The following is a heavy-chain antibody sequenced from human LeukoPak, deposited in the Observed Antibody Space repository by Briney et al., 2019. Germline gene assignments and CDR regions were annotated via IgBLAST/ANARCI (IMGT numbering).Heavy chain of an antibody. CDR1: GGSISSSSYY. V-gene: IGHV4-39*01. Sequence: PSETLSLTCTVSGGSISSSSYYWGWIRQPPGKGLEWIGSIYYSGSTYYNPSLKSRVTISVDTSKNQFSLKLSSVTAADTAVYYCASKRSSWYRGGYFDYWGQGTLVTVSS. J-gene: IGHJ4*02. CDR3: ASKRSSWYRGGYFDY. D-gene: IGHD6-13*01. CDR2: IYYSGST.